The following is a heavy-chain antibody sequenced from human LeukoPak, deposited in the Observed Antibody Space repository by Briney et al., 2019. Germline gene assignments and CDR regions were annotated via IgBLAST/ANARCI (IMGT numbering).Heavy chain of an antibody. V-gene: IGHV4-34*01. Sequence: PSETLSLTCAVYGGSFSGYYWHWIRQPPGKGLEWIGEINHSGGTKYNPSLKSRVTISVDTSKTQFSLKLSSVTAADTAAYYCAQVSSGLGPLRDYWGQGTLVTVSS. J-gene: IGHJ4*02. CDR3: AQVSSGLGPLRDY. CDR2: INHSGGT. D-gene: IGHD1-26*01. CDR1: GGSFSGYY.